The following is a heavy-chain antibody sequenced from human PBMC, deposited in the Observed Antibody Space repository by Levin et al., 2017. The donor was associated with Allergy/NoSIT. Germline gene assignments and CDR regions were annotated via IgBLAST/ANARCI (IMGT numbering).Heavy chain of an antibody. CDR2: IDSGGGT. J-gene: IGHJ6*02. D-gene: IGHD3-10*01. V-gene: IGHV3-53*01. Sequence: GESLKISCAASGFAVSNLHFNWVRQAPGKGLEWVSLIDSGGGTYYGGSVKGRFTISRDNSRNTLYLQMNSLRAEDTAVYYCARTSGSYYYFGMDVWGQGTTVTVSS. CDR3: ARTSGSYYYFGMDV. CDR1: GFAVSNLH.